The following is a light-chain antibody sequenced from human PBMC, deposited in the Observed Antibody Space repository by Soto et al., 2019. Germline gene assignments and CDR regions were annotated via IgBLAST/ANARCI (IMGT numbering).Light chain of an antibody. CDR2: EDN. Sequence: NFMLTQRHSVSESPGKTVTISCTRSSGTIASNYVQWYQQRPGSSPTTVIYEDNQRPSGVPDRFSGSIDSSSNSASLTISGLKTEEEADYYCQSYDGTNWVFGGGTKLTVL. J-gene: IGLJ3*02. V-gene: IGLV6-57*01. CDR3: QSYDGTNWV. CDR1: SGTIASNY.